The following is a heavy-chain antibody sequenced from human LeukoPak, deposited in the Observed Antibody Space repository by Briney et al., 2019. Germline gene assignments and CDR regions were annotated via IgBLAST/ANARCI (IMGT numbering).Heavy chain of an antibody. CDR1: GFIFSVYN. CDR2: ITRSSRNT. Sequence: GGSLRLSCAASGFIFSVYNMNWLRQARGRGLEWVSSITRSSRNTYYADSFQGRFTISRDDAKNSLYLQLNSLTAEDTVMYYCAREVTGASPDSWGQGTLGTVSS. CDR3: AREVTGASPDS. V-gene: IGHV3-21*01. J-gene: IGHJ4*02. D-gene: IGHD7-27*01.